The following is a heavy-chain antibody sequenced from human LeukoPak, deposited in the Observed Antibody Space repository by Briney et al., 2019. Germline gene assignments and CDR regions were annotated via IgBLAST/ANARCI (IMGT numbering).Heavy chain of an antibody. Sequence: PSETLSLTCTVSGGSISSGGYYWSWIRQPPGKGLEWIGYIYHSGSTYYNPSLKSRVTISVDRSKNQFSLKLSSVTAADTAVYYCAREGLRPCWGQGTLVTVSS. J-gene: IGHJ4*02. CDR2: IYHSGST. CDR1: GGSISSGGYY. V-gene: IGHV4-30-2*01. D-gene: IGHD2-8*01. CDR3: AREGLRPC.